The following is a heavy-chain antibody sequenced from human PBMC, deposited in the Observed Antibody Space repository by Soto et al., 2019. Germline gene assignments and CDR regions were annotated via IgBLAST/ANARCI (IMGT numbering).Heavy chain of an antibody. D-gene: IGHD6-13*01. CDR1: GYTFTSYA. V-gene: IGHV1-3*01. CDR2: INAGNGNT. J-gene: IGHJ6*02. Sequence: ASVKVYCKASGYTFTSYAMHWLRQAPGQRLEWMGWINAGNGNTNYAQKFQGRVTITADESTSTAYMELSSLRSEDTAVYYCARGHIAAAGSEGDHYYYYGMYVWGQGTTVTVSS. CDR3: ARGHIAAAGSEGDHYYYYGMYV.